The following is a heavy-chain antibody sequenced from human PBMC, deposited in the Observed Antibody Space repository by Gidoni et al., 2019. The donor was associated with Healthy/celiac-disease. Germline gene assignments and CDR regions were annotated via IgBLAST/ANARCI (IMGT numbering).Heavy chain of an antibody. Sequence: QVQLVESGGGVVQPGRSLRLSCAASGFTFSSYGMHWVRQAPGKGLEWVAVIWYDGSNKYYADSVKGRFTSSRDNSKNTLYLQMNSLRAEDTAVYYCARENYGRYFDYWGQGTLVTVSS. CDR3: ARENYGRYFDY. D-gene: IGHD4-17*01. CDR1: GFTFSSYG. J-gene: IGHJ4*02. V-gene: IGHV3-33*01. CDR2: IWYDGSNK.